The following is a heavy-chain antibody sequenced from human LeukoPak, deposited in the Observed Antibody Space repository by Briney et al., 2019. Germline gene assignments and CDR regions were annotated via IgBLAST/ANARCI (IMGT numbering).Heavy chain of an antibody. CDR2: ISGSGGST. CDR3: XXXLITMVRGVIGGDYFDY. Sequence: PGGSLRLSCAVSGFTFSSYGMSWVRQAPGKGLEWVSAISGSGGSTYYADSVKGRFTISRDNSKNTLYLQMNSLRAEDTAVYYCXXXLITMVRGVIGGDYFDYWGQGTLVTVSS. J-gene: IGHJ4*02. D-gene: IGHD3-10*01. V-gene: IGHV3-23*01. CDR1: GFTFSSYG.